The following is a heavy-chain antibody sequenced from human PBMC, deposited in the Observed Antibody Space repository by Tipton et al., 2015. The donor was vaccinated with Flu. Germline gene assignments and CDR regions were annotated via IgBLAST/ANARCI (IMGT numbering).Heavy chain of an antibody. CDR2: IYTSGST. Sequence: TLSLTCNVSGDSISTGSLYWNWIRQPAGKALEWIGRIYTSGSTNYNPSLKSRVTMSVDTSKNQFSLKLSSVTAADTSVYYCASASSGPKRLRYFDAFDIWGQGTMVTVSS. CDR1: GDSISTGSLY. J-gene: IGHJ3*02. D-gene: IGHD3-9*01. V-gene: IGHV4-61*02. CDR3: ASASSGPKRLRYFDAFDI.